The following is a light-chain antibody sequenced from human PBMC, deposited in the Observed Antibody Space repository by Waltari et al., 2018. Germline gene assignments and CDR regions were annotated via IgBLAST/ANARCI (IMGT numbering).Light chain of an antibody. CDR1: QYINRY. Sequence: EIQMTHTPSSLSASAGDRVTITCRASQYINRYVNWYHQSPGKAPKLLIYGASTLQSGVPSRFTGSGSGTEFTLTINSLQLEDFGTYYCQQAYSTTWTFGQGTRVEMK. CDR2: GAS. V-gene: IGKV1-39*01. CDR3: QQAYSTTWT. J-gene: IGKJ1*01.